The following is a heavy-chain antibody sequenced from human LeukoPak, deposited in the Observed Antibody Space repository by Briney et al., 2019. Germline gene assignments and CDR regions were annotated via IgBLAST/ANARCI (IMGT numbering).Heavy chain of an antibody. Sequence: GGSLRLSCTASGFNLNNYAMSWVRQAPGKGLEWVSVIYSGGSTYYADSVKGRFTISRDNSKNTLYLQMNSLRAEDTAVYYCARTFPGGSGYLRYWGQGTLVTVSS. V-gene: IGHV3-53*01. D-gene: IGHD3-10*01. CDR3: ARTFPGGSGYLRY. CDR2: IYSGGST. J-gene: IGHJ4*02. CDR1: GFNLNNYA.